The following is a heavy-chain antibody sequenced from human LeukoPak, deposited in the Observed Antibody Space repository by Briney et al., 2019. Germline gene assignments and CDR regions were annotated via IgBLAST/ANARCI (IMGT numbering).Heavy chain of an antibody. Sequence: ASVEVSCKASGYTFTSYYMHWVRQAPGQGLEWMGIINPSGGSTSYAQKLQGRVTMTRDTSTSTVYMELSSLRSEDTAVYYCARDLGCSSTSCYEGWFDPWGQGTLVTVSS. CDR1: GYTFTSYY. CDR3: ARDLGCSSTSCYEGWFDP. J-gene: IGHJ5*02. D-gene: IGHD2-2*01. CDR2: INPSGGST. V-gene: IGHV1-46*01.